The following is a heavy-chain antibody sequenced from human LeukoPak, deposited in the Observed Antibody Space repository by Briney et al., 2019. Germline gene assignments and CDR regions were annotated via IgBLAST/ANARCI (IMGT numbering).Heavy chain of an antibody. J-gene: IGHJ4*02. CDR1: GGSISSSSYY. CDR2: IYYSGST. Sequence: PSETLSLTCTVSGGSISSSSYYWGWIRQPPGKGLEWIGSIYYSGSTYYNPSLKSRVTISVDTSKNQFSLKLSSVTAADTAVYYCARASIVGATGYFDYWGQGTLVTVSS. D-gene: IGHD1-26*01. V-gene: IGHV4-39*01. CDR3: ARASIVGATGYFDY.